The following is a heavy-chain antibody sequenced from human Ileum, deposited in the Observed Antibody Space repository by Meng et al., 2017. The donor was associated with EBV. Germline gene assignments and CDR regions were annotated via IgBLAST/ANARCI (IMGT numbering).Heavy chain of an antibody. J-gene: IGHJ5*02. CDR3: ARFSSGYFFGH. CDR2: INAGKGDT. Sequence: QVQLVQSGAEVKKPGASVKVSCKASGYTFSNYAMNWVRQAPGQMLEWMGWINAGKGDTKYSQKFQGRVTITRDTSASTGYMELSSLRSEDTAVYYCARFSSGYFFGHWGQGPLVTVGS. D-gene: IGHD3-22*01. CDR1: GYTFSNYA. V-gene: IGHV1-3*01.